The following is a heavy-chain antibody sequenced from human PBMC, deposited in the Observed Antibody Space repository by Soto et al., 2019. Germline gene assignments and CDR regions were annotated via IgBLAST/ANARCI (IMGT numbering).Heavy chain of an antibody. CDR2: ISWNSGSI. CDR1: GFTFDDYA. V-gene: IGHV3-9*01. Sequence: EVQLVESGGGLVQPGRSLRLSCAASGFTFDDYAMHWVRQAPGKGLEWVSGISWNSGSIGYADSVKGRFTISRDNAKNSLYLQMNSLRAEDTALYYCAKDYRPYTADWYFDLWGRGTLVTASS. CDR3: AKDYRPYTADWYFDL. D-gene: IGHD5-18*01. J-gene: IGHJ2*01.